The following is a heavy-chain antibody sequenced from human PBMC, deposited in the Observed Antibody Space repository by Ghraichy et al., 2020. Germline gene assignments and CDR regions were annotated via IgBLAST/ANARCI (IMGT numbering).Heavy chain of an antibody. CDR2: MNPNSGNK. Sequence: ASVKVSCKTSGYTFTTYDINWVRQATGQGPEWMGWMNPNSGNKGYAQKFRGRVTMTRNTSISTAYMELSSLRSEDTAVYYCATHYWNKISGAYYYYGLDVWGQGTTVTV. D-gene: IGHD1/OR15-1a*01. J-gene: IGHJ6*02. V-gene: IGHV1-8*01. CDR1: GYTFTTYD. CDR3: ATHYWNKISGAYYYYGLDV.